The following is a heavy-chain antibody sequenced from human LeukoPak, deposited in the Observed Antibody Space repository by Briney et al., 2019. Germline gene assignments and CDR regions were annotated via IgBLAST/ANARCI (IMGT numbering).Heavy chain of an antibody. CDR3: ARGRYCSSTSCYIRWFDP. CDR2: INHSGST. J-gene: IGHJ5*02. D-gene: IGHD2-2*02. V-gene: IGHV4-34*01. CDR1: GGSFSGYY. Sequence: SETLSLTCAVYGGSFSGYYWSWIRQPPGKGLEWIGEINHSGSTNHNPSLKSRVTISVDTSKNQSSLKLSSVTAADTAVYYCARGRYCSSTSCYIRWFDPWGQGTLVTVSS.